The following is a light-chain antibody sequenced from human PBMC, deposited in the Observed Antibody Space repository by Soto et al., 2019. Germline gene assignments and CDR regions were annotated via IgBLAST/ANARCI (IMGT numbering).Light chain of an antibody. CDR3: LQYDTSPLT. CDR1: QNIRSS. V-gene: IGKV3-20*01. CDR2: GAS. J-gene: IGKJ4*01. Sequence: EVVMTQSPASLSASPGERVTLSCRASQNIRSSLAWYQQRPGQAPRLLIYGASSRGTGVPDRFSGGGSGTDFTLTISRLEPEDFAVYYCLQYDTSPLTFGGGTKVDI.